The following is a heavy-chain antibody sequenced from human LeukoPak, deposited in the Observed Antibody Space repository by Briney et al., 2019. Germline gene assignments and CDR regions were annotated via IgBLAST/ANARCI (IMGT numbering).Heavy chain of an antibody. D-gene: IGHD5-24*01. V-gene: IGHV3-30-3*01. CDR2: ISYDGSNK. CDR1: GFTFSSYA. J-gene: IGHJ4*02. CDR3: AKQRRDGYISWI. Sequence: PGGSLRLSCAASGFTFSSYAMPWVRQAPGKGLEWVAVISYDGSNKYYADSVKGRFTISRDNSKNTLYLQMNSLRAEDTAVYYCAKQRRDGYISWIWGQGTLVTVSS.